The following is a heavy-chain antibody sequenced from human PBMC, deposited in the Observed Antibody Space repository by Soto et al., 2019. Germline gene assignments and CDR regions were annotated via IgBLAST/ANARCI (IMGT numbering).Heavy chain of an antibody. Sequence: ASVKVSCKASGYTSTSYGINWVRQAPGQGLEWMGWISAYNGDTNYAQKLQGRVTMTTDTSTSTAYMELRSLRYDDTAVYYCARGIASSGLNWFDPWGQGTLVTVSS. J-gene: IGHJ5*02. CDR2: ISAYNGDT. CDR3: ARGIASSGLNWFDP. V-gene: IGHV1-18*01. D-gene: IGHD6-19*01. CDR1: GYTSTSYG.